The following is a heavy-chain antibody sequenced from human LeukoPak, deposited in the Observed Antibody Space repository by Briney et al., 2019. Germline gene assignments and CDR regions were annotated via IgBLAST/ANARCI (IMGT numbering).Heavy chain of an antibody. CDR2: INHSENT. D-gene: IGHD6-13*01. CDR3: ARADYSSTWSHDYYYMDV. V-gene: IGHV4-34*01. Sequence: PSETPSPTCAVYGGSFSGYYWSWIRQPLGKGLEWIGEINHSENTDYNPSLKSRVTISVDTSKNQFSLKLSSVTAADTAVYYCARADYSSTWSHDYYYMDVWGKGTTVTVSS. CDR1: GGSFSGYY. J-gene: IGHJ6*03.